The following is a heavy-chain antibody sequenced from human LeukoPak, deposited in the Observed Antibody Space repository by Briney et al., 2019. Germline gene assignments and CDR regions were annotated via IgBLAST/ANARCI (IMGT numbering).Heavy chain of an antibody. J-gene: IGHJ4*02. Sequence: GGSLRLSCAASGFTVSSYYMSWVRQAPGKGLEWVSVIYSDGSTSYADSVRGRFTVSRDNSKNTLYHQMHTLRAEDTAVYYCTRDRGAAAGYWGQGTLVTVSS. CDR3: TRDRGAAAGY. CDR1: GFTVSSYY. CDR2: IYSDGST. D-gene: IGHD6-13*01. V-gene: IGHV3-66*02.